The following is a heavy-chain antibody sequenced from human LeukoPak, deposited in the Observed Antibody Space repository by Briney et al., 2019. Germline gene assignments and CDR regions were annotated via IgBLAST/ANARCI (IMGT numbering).Heavy chain of an antibody. CDR2: INPNSGGT. Sequence: ASVKLSCKSSGYTFTGCYMHWVRQAPGQALEWMGWINPNSGGTNYAQKFQGRVTMTRDTSISTAYMELSRLRSDDTAVYYCAREHYGSSNYYYYYMDVWGKGTTVTVSS. J-gene: IGHJ6*03. CDR3: AREHYGSSNYYYYYMDV. D-gene: IGHD3-10*01. V-gene: IGHV1-2*02. CDR1: GYTFTGCY.